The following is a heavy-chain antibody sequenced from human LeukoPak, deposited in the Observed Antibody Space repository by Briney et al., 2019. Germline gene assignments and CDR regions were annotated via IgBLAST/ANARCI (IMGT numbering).Heavy chain of an antibody. D-gene: IGHD1-26*01. V-gene: IGHV4-38-2*01. CDR3: ARNSSGNYFDY. CDR1: GNSISNTYY. CDR2: IYNSGST. J-gene: IGHJ4*02. Sequence: SETLSVTCAVFGNSISNTYYWGWIRQPPGKELEWIGSIYNSGSTHYNPSLKSRVTISVDTSKNQFSLKLSSVTAADTAVYYCARNSSGNYFDYWGQGTLVTVSS.